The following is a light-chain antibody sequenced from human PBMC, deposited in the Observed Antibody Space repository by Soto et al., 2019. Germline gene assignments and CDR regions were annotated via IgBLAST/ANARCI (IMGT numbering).Light chain of an antibody. CDR1: QSVTAN. CDR3: PQYNNWPPIT. J-gene: IGKJ5*01. CDR2: GAS. V-gene: IGKV3D-15*01. Sequence: IGMTQSQATLSVSPGERATFSCRASQSVTANLAWYQQKPGQAPRLLIYGASTRATGIPARFSGSGSGTEFTLTISSLQSEDFAVYYCPQYNNWPPITFGQGTRLEIK.